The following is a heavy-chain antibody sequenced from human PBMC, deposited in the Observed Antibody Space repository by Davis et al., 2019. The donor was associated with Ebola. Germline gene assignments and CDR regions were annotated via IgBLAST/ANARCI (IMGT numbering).Heavy chain of an antibody. CDR3: AKTIQLWPTGYFDY. Sequence: GGSLRLSCAASGFTFSISWMTWVRQAPGNGLEWVANINQDGSERYYVDSLKGRFTISRDNGKNSLYLQMNSLRAEDTAVDYCAKTIQLWPTGYFDYWGQGTLVTVSS. J-gene: IGHJ4*02. D-gene: IGHD5-18*01. CDR1: GFTFSISW. CDR2: INQDGSER. V-gene: IGHV3-7*03.